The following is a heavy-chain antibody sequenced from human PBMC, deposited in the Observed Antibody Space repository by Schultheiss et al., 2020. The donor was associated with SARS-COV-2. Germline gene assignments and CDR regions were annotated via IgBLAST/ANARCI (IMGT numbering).Heavy chain of an antibody. V-gene: IGHV4-34*01. Sequence: SETLSLTCAVYGGSFSGYYWSWIRQPPGKGLEWIGEINHSGSTNYNPSLKSRVTISVDTSKNQFSLKLSSVTAADTAVYYCARGSIFGVVLSYYYYMDVWGKGTTVTVSS. D-gene: IGHD3-3*01. CDR3: ARGSIFGVVLSYYYYMDV. J-gene: IGHJ6*03. CDR1: GGSFSGYY. CDR2: INHSGST.